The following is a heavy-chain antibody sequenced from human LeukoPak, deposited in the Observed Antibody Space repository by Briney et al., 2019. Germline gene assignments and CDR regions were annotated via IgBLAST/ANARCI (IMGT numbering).Heavy chain of an antibody. D-gene: IGHD3-22*01. V-gene: IGHV4-39*07. Sequence: PSVTLPLTGTVSGGSINSGRYYSGWVRQPPGKGLAWIGSFFYTERNYHYNPSLRSRVSLSIDTSHKQFSLKLSSVTAADTAIYYCMRDGDNSAYLTHGPFDFWGQGILVVVSS. CDR1: GGSINSGRYY. CDR3: MRDGDNSAYLTHGPFDF. CDR2: FFYTERN. J-gene: IGHJ4*02.